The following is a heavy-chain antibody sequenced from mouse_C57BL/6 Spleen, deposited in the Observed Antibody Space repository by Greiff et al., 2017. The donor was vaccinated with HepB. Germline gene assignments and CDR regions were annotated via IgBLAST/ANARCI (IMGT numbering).Heavy chain of an antibody. J-gene: IGHJ3*01. CDR1: GYTFTEYT. Sequence: QVQLKESGAELVKPGASVKLSCKASGYTFTEYTIHWVKQRSGQGLEGIGWFYPGSGSIKYNEKFKDKATLTADKSSSTVDMELSRLTSEDSAVYFGAIHEEEGIYYYAPFAYWGQGTLVTVSA. D-gene: IGHD1-1*01. CDR3: AIHEEEGIYYYAPFAY. V-gene: IGHV1-62-2*01. CDR2: FYPGSGSI.